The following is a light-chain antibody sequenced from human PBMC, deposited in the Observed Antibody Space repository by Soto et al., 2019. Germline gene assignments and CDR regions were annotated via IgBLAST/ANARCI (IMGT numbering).Light chain of an antibody. CDR1: QSISSN. Sequence: EIVLTQSPDTLSLSLGERATLSFRASQSISSNLAWYQQKPGQAPRLLIYGASTSATGIPARFSGSGSGTEFTLTISSLQSQHFALYTCQQYNKGPETFGQGTKVDI. V-gene: IGKV3-15*01. CDR3: QQYNKGPET. J-gene: IGKJ1*01. CDR2: GAS.